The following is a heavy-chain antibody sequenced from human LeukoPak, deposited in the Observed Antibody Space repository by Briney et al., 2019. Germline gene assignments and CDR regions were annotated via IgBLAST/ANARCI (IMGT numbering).Heavy chain of an antibody. CDR1: GFTFSSYG. D-gene: IGHD3-10*01. CDR2: ISGSGGST. CDR3: AREYYYGSGSFSYALNWFDP. J-gene: IGHJ5*02. Sequence: GALRLSCAASGFTFSSYGMSWVRQAPGKGLEWVSAISGSGGSTYYADSVKGRFTISRDNSKNTLYLQMNSLRAEDTAVYYCAREYYYGSGSFSYALNWFDPWGQGTLVTVSS. V-gene: IGHV3-23*01.